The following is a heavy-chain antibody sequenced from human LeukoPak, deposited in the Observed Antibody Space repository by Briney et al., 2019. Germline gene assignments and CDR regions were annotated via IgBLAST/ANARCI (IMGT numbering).Heavy chain of an antibody. Sequence: QPGRSLRLSCAASGFTFSSYAMHWVRQAPGKGLEWVAVISYDGSNKYYADSVKGRFIISRDISKNTLYLQMNSLRAEDSALYYCARGGRGSAAVVAPRSFDIWGQGTMVTVSS. CDR2: ISYDGSNK. D-gene: IGHD3-22*01. J-gene: IGHJ3*02. CDR1: GFTFSSYA. V-gene: IGHV3-30*14. CDR3: ARGGRGSAAVVAPRSFDI.